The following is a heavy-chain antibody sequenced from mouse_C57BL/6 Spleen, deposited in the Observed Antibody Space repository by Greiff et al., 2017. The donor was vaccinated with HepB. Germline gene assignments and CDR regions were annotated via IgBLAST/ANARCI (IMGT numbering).Heavy chain of an antibody. J-gene: IGHJ4*01. V-gene: IGHV1-59*01. CDR3: ARRGIYYYGSSYEYYAMDY. D-gene: IGHD1-1*01. CDR1: GYTFTSYW. Sequence: QVQLQQPGAELVRPGTSVKLSCKASGYTFTSYWMHWVKQRPGQGLEWIGVIDPSDSYTNYNQKFKGKATLTVDTSSSTAYMQLSSLTSEDSAVYYCARRGIYYYGSSYEYYAMDYWGQGTSVTVSS. CDR2: IDPSDSYT.